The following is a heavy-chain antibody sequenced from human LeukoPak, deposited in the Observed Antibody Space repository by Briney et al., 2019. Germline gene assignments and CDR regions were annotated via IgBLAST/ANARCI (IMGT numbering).Heavy chain of an antibody. D-gene: IGHD3-10*01. J-gene: IGHJ6*03. CDR3: ARAHVVRVSGYYYYMDV. Sequence: SETLSLTCAVYGGSFSGYYWSWIRQPPGKGLEWIGEINHSGSTNYNPSLKSRVTISVDTSKNQFSLKLSPVTAADTAVYYCARAHVVRVSGYYYYMDVWGKGTTVTVSS. V-gene: IGHV4-34*01. CDR1: GGSFSGYY. CDR2: INHSGST.